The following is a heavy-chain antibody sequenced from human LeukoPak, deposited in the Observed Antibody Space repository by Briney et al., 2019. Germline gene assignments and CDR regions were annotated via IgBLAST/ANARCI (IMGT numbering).Heavy chain of an antibody. CDR1: GFTFSSYS. J-gene: IGHJ4*02. CDR2: ISSSSSYI. D-gene: IGHD3-22*01. Sequence: GGSLRLSCAASGFTFSSYSMNWVRQAPGKGLEWVSSISSSSSYIYYADSVKDRFTISRDNAKNSLYLQMNSLRAGDTAVYYCARDPYYYDSSGYYDTSPFDYWGQGTLVTVSS. V-gene: IGHV3-21*01. CDR3: ARDPYYYDSSGYYDTSPFDY.